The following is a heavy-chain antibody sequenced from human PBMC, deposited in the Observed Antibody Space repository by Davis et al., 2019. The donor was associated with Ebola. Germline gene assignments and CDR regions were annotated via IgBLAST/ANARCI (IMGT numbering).Heavy chain of an antibody. V-gene: IGHV3-30*04. D-gene: IGHD6-19*01. J-gene: IGHJ4*02. CDR2: ISKDGSSE. CDR1: GFMFSTYA. Sequence: GGSLRLSCAASGFMFSTYAMHWVRQAPGTGLEWVVVISKDGSSEDYADSLRGRFTISRDKSKNMLFLQMNSLRPEDTAVYYCLAGTNYWGQGTQVIVSS. CDR3: LAGTNY.